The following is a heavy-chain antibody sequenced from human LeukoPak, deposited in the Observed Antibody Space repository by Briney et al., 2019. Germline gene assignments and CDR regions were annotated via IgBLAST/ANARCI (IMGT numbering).Heavy chain of an antibody. J-gene: IGHJ6*03. CDR3: AKFNPSVGYYYYMDV. CDR2: ISGSGGST. CDR1: GFTFSSYA. D-gene: IGHD2-15*01. V-gene: IGHV3-23*01. Sequence: GGSLRLSCAASGFTFSSYAMSWVRQAPGKGLEWVSAISGSGGSTYYADSVKGRLTISRDNSKNTLYLQMNSLRAEDTAVYYCAKFNPSVGYYYYMDVWGKGTTVTVSS.